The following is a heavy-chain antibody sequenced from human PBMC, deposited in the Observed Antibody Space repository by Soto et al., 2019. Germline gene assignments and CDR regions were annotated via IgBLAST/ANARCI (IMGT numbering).Heavy chain of an antibody. CDR1: GFTFSNYG. J-gene: IGHJ4*02. Sequence: QVQLVESGGGVVQPGKSLRLSCAASGFTFSNYGIHWVRQAPGKGLEWVAVISYDGSKIYYADSVKGRLTISRDDSKNTVYLQMNSLRVDDTAVYYCAKGIGMIVVAHAPDHWGQGTLVTVSS. V-gene: IGHV3-30*18. CDR2: ISYDGSKI. CDR3: AKGIGMIVVAHAPDH. D-gene: IGHD3-22*01.